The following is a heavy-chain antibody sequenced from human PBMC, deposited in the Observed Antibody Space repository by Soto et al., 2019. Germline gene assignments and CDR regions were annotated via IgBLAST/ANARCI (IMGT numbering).Heavy chain of an antibody. CDR1: GFTVSSNY. CDR2: IYSGGST. D-gene: IGHD4-17*01. J-gene: IGHJ2*01. CDR3: ARGEVTTAWWYIDL. Sequence: GGSLRLSCAASGFTVSSNYMSWVRQAPGKGLEWVSVIYSGGSTYYADSVKGRFTISRHNSKNTLYLQMNSLRAEDTAVYYCARGEVTTAWWYIDLWGRGTLVTVSS. V-gene: IGHV3-53*04.